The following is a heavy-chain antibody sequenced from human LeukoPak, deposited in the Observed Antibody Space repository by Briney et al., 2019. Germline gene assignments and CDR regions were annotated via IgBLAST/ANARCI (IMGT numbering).Heavy chain of an antibody. CDR3: ARPREPHYYMDV. CDR1: GYSFANYW. Sequence: GESLKISCEASGYSFANYWIGWVRQMPGKGLEWMGIIYPGDSDTRYSPSFQGQVTISADKSISTAYLQWSSLKASDTAMYYCARPREPHYYMDVWGKGTTVTVSS. J-gene: IGHJ6*03. V-gene: IGHV5-51*01. D-gene: IGHD1-26*01. CDR2: IYPGDSDT.